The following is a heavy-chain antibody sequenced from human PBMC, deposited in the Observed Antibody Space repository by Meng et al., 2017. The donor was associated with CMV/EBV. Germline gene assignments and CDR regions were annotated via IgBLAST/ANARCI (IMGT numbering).Heavy chain of an antibody. V-gene: IGHV1-18*01. D-gene: IGHD3-22*01. Sequence: VHLVQSGAEVKKPGASVKVSCKASGYTFTSYGISWVRQAPGQGLEWMGWISAYNGNTNYAQKLQGRVTMTTDTSTSTAYMELRSLRSDDTAVYYCARDSYYYDSSGYDWFDPWGQGTLVTVSS. J-gene: IGHJ5*02. CDR1: GYTFTSYG. CDR2: ISAYNGNT. CDR3: ARDSYYYDSSGYDWFDP.